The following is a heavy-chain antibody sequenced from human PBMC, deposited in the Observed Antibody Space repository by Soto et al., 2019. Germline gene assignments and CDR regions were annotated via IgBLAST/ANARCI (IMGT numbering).Heavy chain of an antibody. CDR3: AKDRITMVRGVITGADY. Sequence: EVQLLESGGGLVQPGGSLRLSCAASGFTFSSYAMSWVRQAPGKGLEWVSAISGSGGSTCYAGSVKGRFTISRDNSKNTLYLQMNSLRAEDTAVYYCAKDRITMVRGVITGADYWGQGTLVTVSS. D-gene: IGHD3-10*01. V-gene: IGHV3-23*01. CDR1: GFTFSSYA. CDR2: ISGSGGST. J-gene: IGHJ4*02.